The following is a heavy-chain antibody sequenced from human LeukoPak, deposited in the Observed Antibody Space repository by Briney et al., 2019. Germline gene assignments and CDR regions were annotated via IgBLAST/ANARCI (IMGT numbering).Heavy chain of an antibody. CDR1: GFSFSDSS. J-gene: IGHJ4*02. Sequence: GGSLRLSCATSGFSFSDSSMAWVRQAPGKGLEWASSISGNSYWIYYAGPVKDRFTISRDNARNSLYLEMERLSADDTAVYYCARGSILGATGYDWGQGTLVAVSS. D-gene: IGHD1-26*01. V-gene: IGHV3-21*01. CDR3: ARGSILGATGYD. CDR2: ISGNSYWI.